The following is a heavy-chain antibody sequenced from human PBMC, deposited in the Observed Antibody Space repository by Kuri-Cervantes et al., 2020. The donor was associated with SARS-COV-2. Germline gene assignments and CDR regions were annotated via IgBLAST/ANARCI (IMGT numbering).Heavy chain of an antibody. D-gene: IGHD3-10*01. CDR1: GFTFSSYW. J-gene: IGHJ3*02. Sequence: GESLKISCAASGFTFSSYWLSWVRQAPGKGLEWVANIKHDGSGKYYVVSVKGRFTISRDNAKNSLYLQMNSLITEDTALYYCATGVTMVRGESAFDIWGQGTMVTVSS. CDR3: ATGVTMVRGESAFDI. CDR2: IKHDGSGK. V-gene: IGHV3-7*03.